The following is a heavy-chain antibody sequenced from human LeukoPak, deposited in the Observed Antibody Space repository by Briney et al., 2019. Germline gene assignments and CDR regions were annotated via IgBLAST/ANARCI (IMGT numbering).Heavy chain of an antibody. V-gene: IGHV4-39*01. CDR3: ARGGGFLEWLLAIDY. J-gene: IGHJ4*02. CDR1: GGSISSSSYY. D-gene: IGHD3-3*01. CDR2: IYYSGST. Sequence: SETLSLTCTVSGGSISSSSYYWGWIRQPPGKGLEWIGSIYYSGSTYYNPSLKSRVTVSVDTSKNQFSLKLSSVTAADTAVYYCARGGGFLEWLLAIDYWGQGTLVTVSS.